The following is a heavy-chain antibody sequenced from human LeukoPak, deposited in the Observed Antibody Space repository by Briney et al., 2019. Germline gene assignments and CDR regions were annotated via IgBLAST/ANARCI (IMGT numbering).Heavy chain of an antibody. D-gene: IGHD1-26*01. CDR1: GYTFTTFG. Sequence: ASVKVSCKASGYTFTTFGLSWLRQAPGQGLECMVWISTYNGNTNYAQKLQGRVTMTTDTPTRTAYMDLRSLRSDDTGVYYCAIRTGTYPYYFDYWGQGTMVTVSS. V-gene: IGHV1-18*01. J-gene: IGHJ4*02. CDR2: ISTYNGNT. CDR3: AIRTGTYPYYFDY.